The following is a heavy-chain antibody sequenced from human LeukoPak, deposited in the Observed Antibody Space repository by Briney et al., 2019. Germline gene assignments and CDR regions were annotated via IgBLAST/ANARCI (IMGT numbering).Heavy chain of an antibody. CDR1: GGSFSSGSYY. Sequence: SETLSLTCTVSGGSFSSGSYYWSWIRQSPGKGLEWIGYIYYSGSTNSNPSLKSRVTISVDTSKNQFSLKVSSVTAADTAVYYCARRSWYNWFDRWGQGTLVTVSS. CDR2: IYYSGST. V-gene: IGHV4-61*01. CDR3: ARRSWYNWFDR. J-gene: IGHJ5*02. D-gene: IGHD6-13*01.